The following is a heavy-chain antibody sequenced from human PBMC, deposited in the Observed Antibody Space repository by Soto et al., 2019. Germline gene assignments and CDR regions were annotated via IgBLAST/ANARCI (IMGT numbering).Heavy chain of an antibody. V-gene: IGHV1-3*01. J-gene: IGHJ5*02. Sequence: ASVKVSCKASGYTFTSYGISWVRQAPGQRLEWMGWINAGNGNTKYSQKFQGRVTITRDTSASTAYMELSSLRSEDTAVYYCARARVFGVVSIEFDPWGQGTLVTVSS. D-gene: IGHD3-3*01. CDR2: INAGNGNT. CDR1: GYTFTSYG. CDR3: ARARVFGVVSIEFDP.